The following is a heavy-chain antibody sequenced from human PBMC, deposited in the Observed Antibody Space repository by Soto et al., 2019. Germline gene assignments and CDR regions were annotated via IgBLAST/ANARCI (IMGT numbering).Heavy chain of an antibody. V-gene: IGHV3-23*01. J-gene: IGHJ4*02. CDR3: AKDAAMVSSTFNYFDY. D-gene: IGHD6-13*01. Sequence: EVQLLESGGGLVQPGGSLRLSCAASGFFFSSYAMSWVRQAPGKGLEWVSGIGGSGGYKSYADSVKGRFTISSDNSKNTLYLQMESLGAEDTAVYYCAKDAAMVSSTFNYFDYWGQGTLVAVSS. CDR1: GFFFSSYA. CDR2: IGGSGGYK.